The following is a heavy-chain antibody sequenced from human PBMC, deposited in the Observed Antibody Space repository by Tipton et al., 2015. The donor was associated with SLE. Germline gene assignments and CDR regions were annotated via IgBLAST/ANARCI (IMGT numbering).Heavy chain of an antibody. CDR1: GGSFSGNY. D-gene: IGHD3-3*01. CDR3: ASGTLEWSHEPDY. V-gene: IGHV4-34*01. CDR2: ISHSGST. Sequence: TLSLTCAVYGGSFSGNYWNWIRQPPGKGLEWIGEISHSGSTNYNPSLKSRVTISIDTSKNQFSLRLGSVTAADTAMFYCASGTLEWSHEPDYWGQGTLVTVSS. J-gene: IGHJ4*02.